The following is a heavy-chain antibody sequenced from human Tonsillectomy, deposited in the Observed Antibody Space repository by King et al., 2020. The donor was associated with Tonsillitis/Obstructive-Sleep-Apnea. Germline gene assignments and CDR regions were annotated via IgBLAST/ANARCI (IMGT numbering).Heavy chain of an antibody. V-gene: IGHV7-4-1*02. CDR2: IITNTGNP. D-gene: IGHD2-2*02. J-gene: IGHJ4*02. Sequence: VQLVESGSELRKPGASVKVSCKASGYTFTDYALNWVRQAPGQGLEWMAWIITNTGNPTYAQGFTGRFVFSLDTSLRTAHLQISSLKAEDTAVYYCARSRRQCTGSNCYTDFDFWGQGTLVTVSS. CDR1: GYTFTDYA. CDR3: ARSRRQCTGSNCYTDFDF.